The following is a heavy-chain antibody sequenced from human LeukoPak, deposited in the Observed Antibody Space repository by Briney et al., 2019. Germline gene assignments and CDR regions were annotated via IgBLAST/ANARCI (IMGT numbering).Heavy chain of an antibody. Sequence: GGSLRLSCAASGFTFSSYWMHWVRQAPGKGLVWVSRINSDGSSTNYADSVKGRFTISRDTAKNTLYLQMNSLRAEDTAVYYCARDSVGTGVDYWGQGTLVTVSS. CDR1: GFTFSSYW. D-gene: IGHD3-10*01. J-gene: IGHJ4*02. CDR3: ARDSVGTGVDY. CDR2: INSDGSST. V-gene: IGHV3-74*01.